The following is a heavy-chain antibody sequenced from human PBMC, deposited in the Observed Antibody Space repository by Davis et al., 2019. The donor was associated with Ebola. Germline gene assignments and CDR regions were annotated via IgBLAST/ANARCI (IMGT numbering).Heavy chain of an antibody. Sequence: GGSLRLSCAASGFTFSSYAMSWVRQVPGKGLEWVAGVSTDGRSQHYGDSLKGRFTISRDNSKNTLYLQMNSLRPEDTAVYYCARDSDDYSFDYWGQGTLVTVSS. CDR2: VSTDGRSQ. CDR1: GFTFSSYA. V-gene: IGHV3-30*03. CDR3: ARDSDDYSFDY. D-gene: IGHD4-11*01. J-gene: IGHJ4*02.